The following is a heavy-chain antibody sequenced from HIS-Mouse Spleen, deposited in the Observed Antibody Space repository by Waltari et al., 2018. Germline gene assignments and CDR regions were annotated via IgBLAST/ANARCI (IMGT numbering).Heavy chain of an antibody. CDR3: ARESGSYGNWFDP. CDR2: ISYDGSNK. CDR1: GFTFSSYG. J-gene: IGHJ5*02. Sequence: QVQLVESGGGVVQPGRSLRLSCAASGFTFSSYGMHWVRQDPGKGRGWVAVISYDGSNKYYADSVKGRFTISRDNSKNTLYLQMNSLRAEDTAVYYCARESGSYGNWFDPWGQGTLVTVSS. V-gene: IGHV3-30*03. D-gene: IGHD1-26*01.